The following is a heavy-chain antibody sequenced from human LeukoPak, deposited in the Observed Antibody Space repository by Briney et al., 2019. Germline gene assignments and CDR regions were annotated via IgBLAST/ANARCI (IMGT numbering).Heavy chain of an antibody. Sequence: SQTLSLTCTVSGGSISSSSYYWGWIRQPPGQGLEWIGSIYYSGSTYYNPSLKSRVTISVDTSKNQFSLKLSSVTAADTAVYYCALGADYYDSSTTFDYWGQGTLVTVSS. CDR3: ALGADYYDSSTTFDY. D-gene: IGHD3-22*01. CDR1: GGSISSSSYY. V-gene: IGHV4-39*01. CDR2: IYYSGST. J-gene: IGHJ4*02.